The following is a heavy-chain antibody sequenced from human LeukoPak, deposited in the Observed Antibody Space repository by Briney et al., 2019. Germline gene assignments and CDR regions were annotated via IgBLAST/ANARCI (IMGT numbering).Heavy chain of an antibody. J-gene: IGHJ6*03. CDR1: GYTFTRYA. D-gene: IGHD6-19*01. CDR3: ARGDSSGWDYYYMDV. V-gene: IGHV1-69*06. Sequence: GASVKVSCKASGYTFTRYAISWVRQAPGQGLEWMGGIIPIFGTANYAQKFQGRVTITADKSTSTAYMELSSLRSEDTAVYYCARGDSSGWDYYYMDVWGKGTTVTVSS. CDR2: IIPIFGTA.